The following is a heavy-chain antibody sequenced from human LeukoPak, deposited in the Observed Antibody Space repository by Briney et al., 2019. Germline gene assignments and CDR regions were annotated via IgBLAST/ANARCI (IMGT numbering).Heavy chain of an antibody. CDR2: ISYDGSNK. J-gene: IGHJ4*02. CDR3: AKEGGEYYYDSSGYLDY. V-gene: IGHV3-30*18. CDR1: GFTFSSYG. D-gene: IGHD3-22*01. Sequence: GGSLRLSCAASGFTFSSYGMHWVRQAPGKGLEWVAVISYDGSNKYYADSVKGRFTISRDNSKNTLYLQMNSLRAEETAVYYCAKEGGEYYYDSSGYLDYWGQGTLVTVSS.